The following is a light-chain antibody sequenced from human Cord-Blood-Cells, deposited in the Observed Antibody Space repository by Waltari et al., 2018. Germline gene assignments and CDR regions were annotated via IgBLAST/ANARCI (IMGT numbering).Light chain of an antibody. Sequence: QSALTQPASVSGSPGQSLTISCTGTSSDVGGYNYVSLYQQHPGKAPKLMIYDVSNRPAGVSNRFSGSKSGNTASLTISGLQAEDEADYYCSSYTSSSTLGVFGGGTKLTVL. CDR1: SSDVGGYNY. CDR3: SSYTSSSTLGV. V-gene: IGLV2-14*03. J-gene: IGLJ3*02. CDR2: DVS.